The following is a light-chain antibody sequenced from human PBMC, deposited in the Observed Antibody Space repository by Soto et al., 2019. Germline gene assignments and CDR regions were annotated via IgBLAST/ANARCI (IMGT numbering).Light chain of an antibody. Sequence: EIVLTQSPGTLSLSPGERATLSCRASQTIKSTSLAWYQQRPGQAPSLLIYGASSRATGIPDKFSGSGSGTDFTLTISRLEPEDSAVYYCQQYGSSPRTFGQGTKGEI. V-gene: IGKV3-20*01. CDR1: QTIKSTS. CDR3: QQYGSSPRT. CDR2: GAS. J-gene: IGKJ1*01.